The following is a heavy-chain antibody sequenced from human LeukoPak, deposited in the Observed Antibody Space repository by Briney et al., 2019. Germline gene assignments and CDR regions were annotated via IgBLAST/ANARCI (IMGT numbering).Heavy chain of an antibody. D-gene: IGHD5-18*01. CDR3: ARVVGQSYGAGEDY. Sequence: PGGSLRLSCAASGVTFSSYWMTWVRQAPGKGLEWVATINQDGSEKYYVDSVKGRFTISRDNTKNSLYLQMNSLRAGDTAVYYCARVVGQSYGAGEDYWGQGTLVTVSS. V-gene: IGHV3-7*01. J-gene: IGHJ4*02. CDR2: INQDGSEK. CDR1: GVTFSSYW.